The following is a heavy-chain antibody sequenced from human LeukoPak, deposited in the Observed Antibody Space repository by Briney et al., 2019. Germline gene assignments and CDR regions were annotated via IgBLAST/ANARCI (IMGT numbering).Heavy chain of an antibody. CDR3: AKRGLVESSGFKNNWFDP. Sequence: GGSLRLSCAASGFTFSSYAMSWVRQAPGKGLEWVSAVSGSGGTTYYADSVKGRFTISRDNSKDTLYLQVNSLRAEDTAVYYCAKRGLVESSGFKNNWFDPWGQGTLVTVSS. CDR2: VSGSGGTT. J-gene: IGHJ5*02. V-gene: IGHV3-23*01. CDR1: GFTFSSYA. D-gene: IGHD3-22*01.